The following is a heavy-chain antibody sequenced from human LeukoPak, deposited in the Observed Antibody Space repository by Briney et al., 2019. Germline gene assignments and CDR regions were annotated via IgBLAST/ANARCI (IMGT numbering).Heavy chain of an antibody. CDR3: ARDPDYGGNSGY. CDR1: GGTFSSYA. V-gene: IGHV1-69*04. Sequence: SVKVSCKASGGTFSSYAISWVRQAPGQGLEWMGRIIPILGIANYAQKFQGRVTITADKSTSTAYMELSSLRSEGTAVYYCARDPDYGGNSGYWGQGTLVTVSS. CDR2: IIPILGIA. D-gene: IGHD4-17*01. J-gene: IGHJ4*02.